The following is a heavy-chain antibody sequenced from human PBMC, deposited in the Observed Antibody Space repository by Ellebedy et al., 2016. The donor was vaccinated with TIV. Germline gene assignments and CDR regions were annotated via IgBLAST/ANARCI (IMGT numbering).Heavy chain of an antibody. V-gene: IGHV3-11*03. CDR2: ISSSSSYT. Sequence: PGGSLRLSCAASGFTFSDYYMSWIRQAPGKGLEWVSYISSSSSYTNYADSVKGRFTISRDNAKNSLYLQMDGLRAEDTAVYYCARLGVIAAAGASDYWGQGTLVIVSS. CDR1: GFTFSDYY. J-gene: IGHJ4*02. D-gene: IGHD6-13*01. CDR3: ARLGVIAAAGASDY.